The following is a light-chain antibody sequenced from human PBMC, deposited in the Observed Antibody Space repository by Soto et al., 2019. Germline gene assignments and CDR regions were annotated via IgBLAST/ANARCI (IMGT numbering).Light chain of an antibody. Sequence: EIVLTQSPGTLSLSPCERATLSCRASQSVSSIYLAWYQQKPGQAPRLLIYGASSRATGVPARFSGSGSGTDFTLTISRLEPEDFAVYFCQQHGSSRWTFGQGTKVEIK. CDR3: QQHGSSRWT. J-gene: IGKJ1*01. CDR2: GAS. CDR1: QSVSSIY. V-gene: IGKV3-20*01.